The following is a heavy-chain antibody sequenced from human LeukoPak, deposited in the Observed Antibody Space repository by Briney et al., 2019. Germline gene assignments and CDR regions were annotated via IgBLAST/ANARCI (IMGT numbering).Heavy chain of an antibody. V-gene: IGHV1-18*01. CDR3: ASLYYDSSGYSYDAFDI. CDR1: GYTFTTYG. J-gene: IGHJ3*02. CDR2: ISGYNGNT. Sequence: ASVKVSCKASGYTFTTYGISWVRQAPGQGLEWMGWISGYNGNTNYAQKFQGRVTMTRDTSISTAYMELSRLRSDDTAVYYCASLYYDSSGYSYDAFDIWGQGTMVTVSS. D-gene: IGHD3-22*01.